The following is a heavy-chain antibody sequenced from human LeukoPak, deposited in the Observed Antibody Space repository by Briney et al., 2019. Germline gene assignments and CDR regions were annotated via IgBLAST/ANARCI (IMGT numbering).Heavy chain of an antibody. CDR2: ISGSSRHK. CDR3: ARTANFAAGYYIDY. CDR1: GFTFSSYT. V-gene: IGHV3-21*01. Sequence: PGGSLRLSCAASGFTFSSYTMNWVRQAPGKGLEWVSSISGSSRHKYYADSVKGRFTIPRDNAKNSLYLQMSSLRAEDTAVYYCARTANFAAGYYIDYWGQGTLVTVSS. J-gene: IGHJ4*02. D-gene: IGHD6-13*01.